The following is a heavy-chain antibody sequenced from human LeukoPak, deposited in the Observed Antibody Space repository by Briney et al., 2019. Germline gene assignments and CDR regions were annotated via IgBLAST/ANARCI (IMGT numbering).Heavy chain of an antibody. CDR1: GGSFSGYY. Sequence: PSETLSLTCAVYGGSFSGYYWTWIRQPPGKGLEWIGEINHSGGTNYNPSLKSRVTISVDTSKNQFSLKLSSVTAADTAVYYCARRGYSSSWNYYYMDVWGKGTTVTVSS. D-gene: IGHD6-13*01. CDR2: INHSGGT. J-gene: IGHJ6*03. V-gene: IGHV4-34*01. CDR3: ARRGYSSSWNYYYMDV.